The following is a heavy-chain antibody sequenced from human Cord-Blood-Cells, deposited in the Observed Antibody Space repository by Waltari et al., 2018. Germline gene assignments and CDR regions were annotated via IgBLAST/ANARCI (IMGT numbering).Heavy chain of an antibody. CDR1: GGSISSSSYY. CDR2: IYYSGST. CDR3: ARHGYSSSSYYFDY. J-gene: IGHJ4*02. Sequence: QESGPGLVKPSETLSLTCTVSGGSISSSSYYWGWIRQPPGKGLEWIGSIYYSGSTYYNPSLKSRVTISVDTSKNQFSLKLSSVTAADTAVYYCARHGYSSSSYYFDYWGQGTLVTVSS. D-gene: IGHD6-6*01. V-gene: IGHV4-39*01.